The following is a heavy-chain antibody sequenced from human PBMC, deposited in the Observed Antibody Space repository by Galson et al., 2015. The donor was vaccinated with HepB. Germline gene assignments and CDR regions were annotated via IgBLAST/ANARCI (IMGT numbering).Heavy chain of an antibody. CDR3: ARIRGWGDAFDM. Sequence: PALVKPTQTLTLTCTFSGFSLTTSGVRVGWIRQPPGKALEGVARIDWDDEKFYTPSLKTRLTLSKDISKNQVVLKMTNMDPVDTATYYCARIRGWGDAFDMWGQGTRVTVSS. V-gene: IGHV2-70*04. D-gene: IGHD6-19*01. J-gene: IGHJ3*02. CDR1: GFSLTTSGVR. CDR2: IDWDDEK.